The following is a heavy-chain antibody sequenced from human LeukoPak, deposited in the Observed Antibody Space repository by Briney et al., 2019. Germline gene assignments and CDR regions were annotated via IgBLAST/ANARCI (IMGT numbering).Heavy chain of an antibody. D-gene: IGHD1-14*01. CDR2: ISGSGGST. Sequence: GGSLRLSCAASGFTFSSYAMGWVRQAPGKGLEWVSAISGSGGSTYYADSVKGRFTISRDNSKNTLYLQMNSLRAEDTAVYYCAKDRNRVGYFDYWGQGTLVTVSS. CDR1: GFTFSSYA. V-gene: IGHV3-23*01. CDR3: AKDRNRVGYFDY. J-gene: IGHJ4*02.